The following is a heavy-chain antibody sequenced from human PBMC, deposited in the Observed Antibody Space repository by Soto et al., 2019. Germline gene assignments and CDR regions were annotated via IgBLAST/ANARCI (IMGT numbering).Heavy chain of an antibody. D-gene: IGHD2-2*01. Sequence: GGSLRLSCAASGFTFSSYAMSWVRQAPGKGLEWVSAISGSGGSTYYADSVKGRFTISRDNSKNTLYLQMNSLRAEDTAVYYCAKGMSRRYCSSTSCYSHLGGMDYWGQGTLVTVSS. V-gene: IGHV3-23*01. J-gene: IGHJ4*02. CDR1: GFTFSSYA. CDR2: ISGSGGST. CDR3: AKGMSRRYCSSTSCYSHLGGMDY.